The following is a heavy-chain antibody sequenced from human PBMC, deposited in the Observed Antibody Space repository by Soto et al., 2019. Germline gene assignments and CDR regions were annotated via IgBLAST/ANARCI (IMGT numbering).Heavy chain of an antibody. V-gene: IGHV4-34*01. CDR2: INHSGST. J-gene: IGHJ4*02. CDR1: GGSFSGYY. D-gene: IGHD6-19*01. CDR3: ARGQQKTAVASLFDY. Sequence: SETLSLTCAVYGGSFSGYYWSWIRQPPGKGLEWIGEINHSGSTNYNPSLKSRVTISVDTSKNQFSLKLSSVTAADTAVYYCARGQQKTAVASLFDYWGQGALVTVSS.